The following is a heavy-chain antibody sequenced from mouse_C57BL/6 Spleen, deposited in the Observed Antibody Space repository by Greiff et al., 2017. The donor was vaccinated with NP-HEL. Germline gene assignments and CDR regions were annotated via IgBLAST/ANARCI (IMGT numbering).Heavy chain of an antibody. CDR3: ATYDYPWYFDV. V-gene: IGHV5-17*01. Sequence: EVQLQQSGGGLVKPGGSLKLSCAASGFTFSDYGMPWVRQAPEKGLEWVAYISSGSSTIYYAATLKGRFTISRDNAKNTLYLQMTRLRSEDTAMYYCATYDYPWYFDVWGTGTTVTVSS. CDR1: GFTFSDYG. CDR2: ISSGSSTI. D-gene: IGHD2-4*01. J-gene: IGHJ1*03.